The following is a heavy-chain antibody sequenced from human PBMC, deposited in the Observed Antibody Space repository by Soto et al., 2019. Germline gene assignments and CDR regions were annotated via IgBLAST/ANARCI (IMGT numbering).Heavy chain of an antibody. CDR2: IAWNSGII. V-gene: IGHV3-9*01. CDR1: GFSFEDYA. J-gene: IGHJ6*02. CDR3: AKAHYGSAIYGMDV. D-gene: IGHD3-10*01. Sequence: EVQLVESGGGLVQPGRSLRLSCAASGFSFEDYAMHWVRQAPGKGLEWVSGIAWNSGIIGYADSVKGRFTISRENGKNSLYLQMNSLRPEDTALYYCAKAHYGSAIYGMDVWGQGTTVTVSS.